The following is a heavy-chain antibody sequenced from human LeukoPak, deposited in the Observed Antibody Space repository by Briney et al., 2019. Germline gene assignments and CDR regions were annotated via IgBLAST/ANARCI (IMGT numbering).Heavy chain of an antibody. CDR1: GIKFSYSA. J-gene: IGHJ4*02. Sequence: GGSLRLSCAASGIKFSYSAMHWVRQAPGKGLQWVALIPYDGSNKDYVDSVKGRFTISRDNSKNTLYLQMNSLRPEDTAIYYCARGVAAAGTWSFDYWGQGSLVTVSS. CDR3: ARGVAAAGTWSFDY. V-gene: IGHV3-30*03. CDR2: IPYDGSNK. D-gene: IGHD6-13*01.